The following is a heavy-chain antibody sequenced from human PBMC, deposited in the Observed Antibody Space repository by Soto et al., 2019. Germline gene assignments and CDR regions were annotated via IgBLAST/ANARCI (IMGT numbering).Heavy chain of an antibody. Sequence: PGGSLRLSCAASGFTFSSYWMRWVRQAPGKGLEWVANIKQDGSEKYYVDSVKGRFTISRDNAKNSLYLQMNSLRAEDTAVYYCAREVRVLEWLLYYYYYGMDVWGQGTTVTVSS. D-gene: IGHD3-3*01. CDR1: GFTFSSYW. J-gene: IGHJ6*02. V-gene: IGHV3-7*03. CDR2: IKQDGSEK. CDR3: AREVRVLEWLLYYYYYGMDV.